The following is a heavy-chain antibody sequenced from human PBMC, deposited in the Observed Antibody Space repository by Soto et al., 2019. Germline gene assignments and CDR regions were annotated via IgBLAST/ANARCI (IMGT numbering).Heavy chain of an antibody. CDR3: ARACSSNSCYDVFDY. V-gene: IGHV4-4*07. D-gene: IGHD2-2*01. CDR2: IYTSGST. CDR1: GGSIISFY. Sequence: PSVTLSLSCSVSGGSIISFYWNWMRQPAGKGLEWIGRIYTSGSTNYNPSLKSRVTMSVDTSKNQFSLKLSSVTAADTAVYYCARACSSNSCYDVFDYWGQGTLVTVSS. J-gene: IGHJ4*02.